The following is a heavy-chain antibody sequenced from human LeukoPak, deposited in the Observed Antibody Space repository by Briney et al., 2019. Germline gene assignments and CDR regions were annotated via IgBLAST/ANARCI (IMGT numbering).Heavy chain of an antibody. Sequence: EASVKVSCKTSGYTFTGYYMHWVRQPPAQGLEWMGWINPNTGGTNYAQKFQGRRTMTSDTSISTAYMELSSLKSDDTAMYYCARAPMIVVVFTPRLDFWGQGTLVTVSS. CDR3: ARAPMIVVVFTPRLDF. CDR2: INPNTGGT. CDR1: GYTFTGYY. V-gene: IGHV1-2*02. J-gene: IGHJ4*02. D-gene: IGHD3-22*01.